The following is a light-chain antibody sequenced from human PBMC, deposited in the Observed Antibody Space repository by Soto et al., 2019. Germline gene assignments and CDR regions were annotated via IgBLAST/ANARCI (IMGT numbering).Light chain of an antibody. J-gene: IGKJ5*01. CDR2: DAS. Sequence: EIVLTQSPATLSLSPGERATLSCRASQSVSRSLAWYQQKPGQAPRLLIYDASNRATGIPARFSGSGSGTDFTLTISSLEPEDFAVYYCQQRSNWPITSGQGTRLEI. V-gene: IGKV3-11*01. CDR3: QQRSNWPIT. CDR1: QSVSRS.